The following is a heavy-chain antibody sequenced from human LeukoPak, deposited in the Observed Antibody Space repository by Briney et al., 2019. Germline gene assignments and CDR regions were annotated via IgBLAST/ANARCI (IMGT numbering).Heavy chain of an antibody. CDR3: ASTVGYFDWFTNDAFDI. D-gene: IGHD3-9*01. J-gene: IGHJ3*02. CDR1: GGSFSPYY. CDR2: INHSRST. V-gene: IGHV4-34*01. Sequence: SETLSLTCAVYGGSFSPYYWSWIRQSPDKGLEWIGEINHSRSTNYNPSLKSRVTISVDTSKNQFSLKLSSVTAADTAVYYCASTVGYFDWFTNDAFDIWGQGTMVTVSS.